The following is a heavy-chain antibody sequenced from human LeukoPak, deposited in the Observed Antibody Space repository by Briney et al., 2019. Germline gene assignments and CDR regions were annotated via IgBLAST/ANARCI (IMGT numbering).Heavy chain of an antibody. CDR1: GYTFTSYG. J-gene: IGHJ4*02. D-gene: IGHD5-24*01. Sequence: ASVKVSCKASGYTFTSYGISWVRQAPGQGLEWMGWISAYNGNTNYAQKLQGRVTMTTDTSTSTAYMELGSLRSDDTAVYYCARQKLGRWLQSQGDFDYWGQGTLVTVSS. CDR2: ISAYNGNT. CDR3: ARQKLGRWLQSQGDFDY. V-gene: IGHV1-18*01.